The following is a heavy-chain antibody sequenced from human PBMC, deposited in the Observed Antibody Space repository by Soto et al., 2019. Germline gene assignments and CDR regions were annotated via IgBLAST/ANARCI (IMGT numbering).Heavy chain of an antibody. J-gene: IGHJ4*02. V-gene: IGHV3-23*01. D-gene: IGHD3-16*01. Sequence: VGSLRLSCAASGFKFSNYAMSWVRQAPGKGLEWVSLISATGGGTYYADSVKGRLTISRDNSHNTLYLQVHSLTAEDTAVYYCAKDRRAGGNSAFYFDFWGQGAQVTVSS. CDR3: AKDRRAGGNSAFYFDF. CDR2: ISATGGGT. CDR1: GFKFSNYA.